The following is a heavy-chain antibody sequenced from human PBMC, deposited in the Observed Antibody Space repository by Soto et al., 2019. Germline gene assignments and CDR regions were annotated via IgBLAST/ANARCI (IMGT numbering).Heavy chain of an antibody. CDR1: GGSISSSSYY. J-gene: IGHJ4*02. Sequence: PSETLSLTCTVSGGSISSSSYYWAWIRQPPGKGLEWIGNIYYSGSTYYNSSLESRVTISVDTSKNQFSLKLSSVTAVDTAVYYCARHYPFGSGSYSPYYFDSRGKCTRVTVSS. V-gene: IGHV4-39*01. D-gene: IGHD3-10*01. CDR3: ARHYPFGSGSYSPYYFDS. CDR2: IYYSGST.